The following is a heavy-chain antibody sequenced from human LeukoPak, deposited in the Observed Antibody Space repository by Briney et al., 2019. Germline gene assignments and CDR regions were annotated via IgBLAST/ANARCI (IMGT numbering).Heavy chain of an antibody. J-gene: IGHJ6*02. D-gene: IGHD3-22*01. CDR2: IYSGGST. V-gene: IGHV3-53*01. Sequence: GGSLRLSCAASGFTVSSNYMSWARQAPGKGLEWVSVIYSGGSTYYADSVKGRFTISRDNSKNTLYLQMNSLRAEDTAVYYCARAKSTYYYDSSGYGGMDVWGQGTTVTVSS. CDR1: GFTVSSNY. CDR3: ARAKSTYYYDSSGYGGMDV.